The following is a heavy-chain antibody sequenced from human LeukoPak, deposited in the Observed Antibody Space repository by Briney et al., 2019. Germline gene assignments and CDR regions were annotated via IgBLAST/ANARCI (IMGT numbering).Heavy chain of an antibody. Sequence: SETLSLTCTVSGGSISSSSYYWSWIRQPPGKGLEWIGYIYYSGSTNYNPSLKSRVTISVDTSKNQFSLKLSSVTAADTAVYYCARAPDILTGFDYWGQGTLVTVSS. J-gene: IGHJ4*02. V-gene: IGHV4-61*01. CDR1: GGSISSSSYY. CDR2: IYYSGST. D-gene: IGHD3-9*01. CDR3: ARAPDILTGFDY.